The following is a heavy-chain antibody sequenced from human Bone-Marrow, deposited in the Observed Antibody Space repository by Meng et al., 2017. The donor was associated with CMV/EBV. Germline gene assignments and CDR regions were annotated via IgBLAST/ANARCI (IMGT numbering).Heavy chain of an antibody. CDR2: ITRNSVSI. V-gene: IGHV3-9*01. Sequence: SLKISCAASGFNFEDYTMHWVRQTPGKGLEWVSGITRNSVSIAYADSVKGRFTISRDNAKNSLYLQMNSLRAEDTAVYYCARVKYCSSTSCPRGYYYYGMVVWGQGTTVTVAS. CDR3: ARVKYCSSTSCPRGYYYYGMVV. CDR1: GFNFEDYT. J-gene: IGHJ6*02. D-gene: IGHD2-2*01.